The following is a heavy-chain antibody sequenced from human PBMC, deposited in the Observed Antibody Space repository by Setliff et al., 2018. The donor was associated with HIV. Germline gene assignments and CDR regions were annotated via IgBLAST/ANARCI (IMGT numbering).Heavy chain of an antibody. Sequence: GGSLRLSCAASGFTFSSYSMTWVRQAPGEGLEWVSSIRTDGDATYYADSVKGRFTISRDNSKNTLYLQMNSLRVEDAAVYYCAKGRSGYYNFDSWGQGTLVTVSS. D-gene: IGHD3-22*01. CDR3: AKGRSGYYNFDS. J-gene: IGHJ4*02. CDR1: GFTFSSYS. V-gene: IGHV3-23*01. CDR2: IRTDGDAT.